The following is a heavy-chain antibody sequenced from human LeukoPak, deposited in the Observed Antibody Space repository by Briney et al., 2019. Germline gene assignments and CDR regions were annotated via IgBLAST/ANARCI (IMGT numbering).Heavy chain of an antibody. J-gene: IGHJ4*02. Sequence: GGSLRLSCAAPGFSFSSYGMNWVRQAPGQGLEWVAFISHDGNDKDYADSVKGRFTISRDNSKNTLYVQMNSLRAEDTAMYYCAKSKTYGDFGYFDYWGQGILVTVSS. CDR2: ISHDGNDK. CDR3: AKSKTYGDFGYFDY. V-gene: IGHV3-30*18. D-gene: IGHD4-17*01. CDR1: GFSFSSYG.